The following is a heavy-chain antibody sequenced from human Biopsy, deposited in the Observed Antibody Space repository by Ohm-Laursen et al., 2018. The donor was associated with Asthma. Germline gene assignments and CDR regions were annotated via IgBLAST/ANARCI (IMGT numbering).Heavy chain of an antibody. J-gene: IGHJ4*02. CDR3: ARFKRGYSYGYAGVFDY. CDR2: ISSSSSTI. V-gene: IGHV3-48*02. D-gene: IGHD5-18*01. Sequence: SLRLSCSASGFTFSSYSMNWVRQAPGKGLEWVSYISSSSSTIYYADPVKGRFTISRDNAKNSLYLQMNSLRDEDTAVYYCARFKRGYSYGYAGVFDYWGQGTLATVSS. CDR1: GFTFSSYS.